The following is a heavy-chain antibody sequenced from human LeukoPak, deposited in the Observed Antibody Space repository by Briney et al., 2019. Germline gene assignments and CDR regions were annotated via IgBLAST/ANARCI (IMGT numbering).Heavy chain of an antibody. CDR1: GFTFSSYA. J-gene: IGHJ4*02. D-gene: IGHD3-16*01. Sequence: PGGSLRLSCAASGFTFSSYAMSWVRQAPGKGLEWVSAISGSGGSTYYADSVKGRFTISRDNSKNTLYLQMNSLRAEDTAVYYCASHYASGGVVTYYFDYWGQGTLVTVSS. CDR2: ISGSGGST. CDR3: ASHYASGGVVTYYFDY. V-gene: IGHV3-23*01.